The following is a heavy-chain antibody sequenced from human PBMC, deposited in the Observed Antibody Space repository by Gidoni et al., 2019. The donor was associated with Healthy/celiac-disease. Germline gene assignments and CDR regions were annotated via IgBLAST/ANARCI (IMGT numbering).Heavy chain of an antibody. D-gene: IGHD3-10*01. Sequence: QVQLQQWGAGLLKPSETLSLTCAVYGGSFSGYYWSWIRQPPGKGLEWIGEINHSGSTNYNPSLKSRVTISVDTSKNQFSLKLSSVTAADTAVYYCARVRGFGELGVVDYWGQGTLVTVSS. CDR3: ARVRGFGELGVVDY. V-gene: IGHV4-34*01. J-gene: IGHJ4*02. CDR1: GGSFSGYY. CDR2: INHSGST.